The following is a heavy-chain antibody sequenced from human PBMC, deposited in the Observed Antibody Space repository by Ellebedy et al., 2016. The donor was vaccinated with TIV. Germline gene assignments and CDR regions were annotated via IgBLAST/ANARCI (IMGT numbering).Heavy chain of an antibody. CDR2: ISSSGGTV. J-gene: IGHJ4*02. D-gene: IGHD4-17*01. V-gene: IGHV3-48*02. CDR3: AMTCVDYGDYTGFDY. Sequence: GGSLRLXXAVSGFSFSSCDMNWVRQAPGKGLEWVSFISSSGGTVYYADSVKGRFTISRDNAKDSLYLQMNSLRDEDTAVYYCAMTCVDYGDYTGFDYWGQGTLVTVSS. CDR1: GFSFSSCD.